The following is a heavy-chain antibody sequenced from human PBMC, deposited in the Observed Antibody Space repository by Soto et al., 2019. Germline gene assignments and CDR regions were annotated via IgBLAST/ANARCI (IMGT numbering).Heavy chain of an antibody. D-gene: IGHD6-6*01. CDR2: IYRTGST. Sequence: PSETLSLTCAVSGGSFTSNNWWTWVRQPPGQGLEWIGEIYRTGSTNYNPSLKSRVTISLDKSENQFSLKVTSLTAADTAVYYCAREARTLDWFLDLWGRGTLVTVSS. CDR1: GGSFTSNNW. CDR3: AREARTLDWFLDL. V-gene: IGHV4-4*02. J-gene: IGHJ2*01.